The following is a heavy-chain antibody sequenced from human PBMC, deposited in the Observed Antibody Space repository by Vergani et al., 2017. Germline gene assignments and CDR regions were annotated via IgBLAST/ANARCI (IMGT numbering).Heavy chain of an antibody. CDR3: AKDGRVGTYSSSSWGYFDY. D-gene: IGHD6-6*01. CDR1: GFTFSDYA. Sequence: EVLLLESGGGLVQPGGSLRLSCAASGFTFSDYAMTWVRQAPGKGLEWVSSISASGGGTDYTGSVKGRFSISRDNSKNTVFLQLNSLRAVDTAVYYCAKDGRVGTYSSSSWGYFDYWGQGALVTVSS. CDR2: ISASGGGT. V-gene: IGHV3-23*01. J-gene: IGHJ4*02.